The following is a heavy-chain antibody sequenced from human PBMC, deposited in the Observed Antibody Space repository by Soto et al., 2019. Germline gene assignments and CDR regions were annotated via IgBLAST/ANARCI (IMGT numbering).Heavy chain of an antibody. Sequence: QVQLVQSGAEVEKPGSSVKLSCKVSGGTFISYAISWVRQAPGRGLEWMGGIIPVFGTDNYTQQFQGRVTITPDKSTSTADMELRSLRSEDTALYYCARGRVTTCLTAFVYWGQGTLVTVSS. CDR1: GGTFISYA. CDR2: IIPVFGTD. V-gene: IGHV1-69*06. J-gene: IGHJ4*02. CDR3: ARGRVTTCLTAFVY. D-gene: IGHD3-9*01.